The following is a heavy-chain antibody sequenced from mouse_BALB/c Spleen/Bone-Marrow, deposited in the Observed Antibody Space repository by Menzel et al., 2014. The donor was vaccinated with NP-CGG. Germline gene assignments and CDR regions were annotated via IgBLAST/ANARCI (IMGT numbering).Heavy chain of an antibody. CDR2: ISHDGTN. J-gene: IGHJ4*01. Sequence: EVKVEESGPGLVKPSQSLSLTCSVTGHSITSDYYWNWIRQSPGNKLEWMGYISHDGTNNYNPSLKNRFSITRDTSKNQFFLKLNSVTTEDTATYYCSSYNYYGMDYWGQGTSVTVSS. CDR1: GHSITSDYY. V-gene: IGHV3-6*02. CDR3: SSYNYYGMDY.